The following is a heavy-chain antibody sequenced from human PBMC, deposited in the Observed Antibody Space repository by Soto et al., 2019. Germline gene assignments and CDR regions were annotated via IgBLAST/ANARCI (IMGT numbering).Heavy chain of an antibody. Sequence: QVQLQESGPGLVKPSQTLSLTCTVSGGSISSGDYYWSWIRQPPGKGLEWIGYIYYSGSTYYNPSLKSRVTISVDTSKNQFSLKLSSGTAADTAVYYCARSSSIRLFNYAFDIWGQGTMVTVSS. CDR3: ARSSSIRLFNYAFDI. V-gene: IGHV4-30-4*01. CDR1: GGSISSGDYY. D-gene: IGHD6-6*01. J-gene: IGHJ3*02. CDR2: IYYSGST.